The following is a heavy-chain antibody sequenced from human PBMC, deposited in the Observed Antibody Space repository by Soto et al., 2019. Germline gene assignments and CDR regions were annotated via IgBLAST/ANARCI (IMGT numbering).Heavy chain of an antibody. CDR2: ISYDGSNK. Sequence: QVQLVESGGGVVQPGRSLRLSCAASGFTFGSYAMHWVRQAPGKGLEWVAVISYDGSNKYYADSVKGRFTISRDNSKNTLYLQMNSLRAEDTAVYYCARGPTAPYYYYGMDVWGQGTTVTVSS. D-gene: IGHD2-21*02. CDR1: GFTFGSYA. J-gene: IGHJ6*02. V-gene: IGHV3-30-3*01. CDR3: ARGPTAPYYYYGMDV.